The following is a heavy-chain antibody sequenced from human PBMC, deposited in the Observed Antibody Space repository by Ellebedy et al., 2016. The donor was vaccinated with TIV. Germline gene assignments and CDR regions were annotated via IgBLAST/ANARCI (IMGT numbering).Heavy chain of an antibody. Sequence: GESLKISCAASGFTYRNSWMSWVRHTPGKGLEWVSRISDDGSKTQYADSVRGRFTISRDNAKNTLFLQMKSLRADDTAVYFCAREPYYPYYFDYWGQGTLVTVSS. CDR2: ISDDGSKT. D-gene: IGHD3-22*01. CDR1: GFTYRNSW. J-gene: IGHJ4*02. V-gene: IGHV3-74*03. CDR3: AREPYYPYYFDY.